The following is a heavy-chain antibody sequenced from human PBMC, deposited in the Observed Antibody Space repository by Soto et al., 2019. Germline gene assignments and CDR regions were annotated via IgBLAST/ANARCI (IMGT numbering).Heavy chain of an antibody. Sequence: SGPTLVKPPETLTLTCTFSGFSLSTSDVGVGWIRQPPGKALEWLALIYWNDDKRYSPSLKSRLTITKDTSKNKVVLTMTNVDHADTATYYCAHDYYDGSGYYPHDAFDIWGQGTMVTDSS. D-gene: IGHD3-22*01. V-gene: IGHV2-5*01. CDR2: IYWNDDK. CDR1: GFSLSTSDVG. J-gene: IGHJ3*02. CDR3: AHDYYDGSGYYPHDAFDI.